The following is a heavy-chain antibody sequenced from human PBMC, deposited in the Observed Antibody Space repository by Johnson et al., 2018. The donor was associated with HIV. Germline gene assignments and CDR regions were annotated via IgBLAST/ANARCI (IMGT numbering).Heavy chain of an antibody. CDR3: ARVGASRFDAFDI. Sequence: VQLVESGGGLVQPGGSLRLSCAASGFTFSDHYMDWVRQAPGKGLEWVGRTRNKANSYTTEYAASVKGRFTISRDDSKNSLYLQMNSLRAEDTAVYYCARVGASRFDAFDIWGQGTMVTVSS. CDR2: TRNKANSYTT. V-gene: IGHV3-72*01. J-gene: IGHJ3*02. D-gene: IGHD3-16*01. CDR1: GFTFSDHY.